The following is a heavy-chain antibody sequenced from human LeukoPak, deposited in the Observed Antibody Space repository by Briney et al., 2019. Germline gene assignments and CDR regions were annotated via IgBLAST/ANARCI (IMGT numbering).Heavy chain of an antibody. J-gene: IGHJ6*01. D-gene: IGHD1-26*01. CDR2: ISYSSSYI. CDR1: GFTFSSYR. V-gene: IGHV3-21*01. Sequence: GGSLRLSCAASGFTFSSYRMNWVRQAPGKGLEWVSSISYSSSYIYYADSVKGRFTISRDNAKNTVYLQMNSLRAEDTAAYYFTKGENGMDGRVQGGTVAVS. CDR3: TKGENGMDG.